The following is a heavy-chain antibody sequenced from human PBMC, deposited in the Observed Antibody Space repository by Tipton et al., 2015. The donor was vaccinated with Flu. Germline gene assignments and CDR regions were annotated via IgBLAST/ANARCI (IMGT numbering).Heavy chain of an antibody. J-gene: IGHJ5*02. CDR1: GGSFSGYY. CDR2: INHSGST. Sequence: LRLSCAVYGGSFSGYYWSWIRQPPGKGLEWIGEINHSGSTNYNPSLKSRVTISVDTSKNQFSLKLSSVTAADTAVYYCAREPSGGYYDFWSGYHNWFDPWGQGTLVTVSS. CDR3: AREPSGGYYDFWSGYHNWFDP. V-gene: IGHV4-34*01. D-gene: IGHD3-3*01.